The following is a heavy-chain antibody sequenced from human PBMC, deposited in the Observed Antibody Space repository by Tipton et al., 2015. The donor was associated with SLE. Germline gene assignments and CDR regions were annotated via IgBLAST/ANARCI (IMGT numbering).Heavy chain of an antibody. CDR2: INHSGST. Sequence: LSLTCAVYGGSFSGYYWSWIRQPPGRGLEWIGEINHSGSTNYNPSLESRVTISVDKSKNQFSLKLSSVTAADTAVYYCARDKIPVYSGSYLAGYYYGMDVWGQGTTVTVSS. V-gene: IGHV4-34*01. CDR1: GGSFSGYY. J-gene: IGHJ6*02. D-gene: IGHD1-26*01. CDR3: ARDKIPVYSGSYLAGYYYGMDV.